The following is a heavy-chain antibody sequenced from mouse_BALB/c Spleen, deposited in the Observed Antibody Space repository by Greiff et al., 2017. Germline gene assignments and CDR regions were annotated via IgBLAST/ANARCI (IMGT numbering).Heavy chain of an antibody. J-gene: IGHJ3*01. V-gene: IGHV3-2*02. CDR2: ISYSGST. CDR3: ARSPSGTAFAY. Sequence: EVKLVESGPGLVKPSQSLSLTCTVTGYSITSDYAWNWIRQFPGNKLEWMGYISYSGSTSYNPSLKSRISITRDTSKNQFFLQLNSVTTEDTATYYCARSPSGTAFAYWGQGTLVTVSA. CDR1: GYSITSDYA. D-gene: IGHD4-1*01.